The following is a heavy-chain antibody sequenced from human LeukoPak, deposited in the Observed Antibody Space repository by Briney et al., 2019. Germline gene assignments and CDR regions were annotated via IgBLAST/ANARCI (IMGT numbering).Heavy chain of an antibody. CDR2: IYTSGST. D-gene: IGHD4-17*01. J-gene: IGHJ3*02. CDR1: GGSISSGNYY. Sequence: NPSETLSLTCTVSGGSISSGNYYWSWIRQPAGKGLEWIGRIYTSGSTNYNPSLKSRVTISVDTSKNQFSLKLSSVTAADTAVYYCARGNDYGDYVEAFDIWGQGTMVTVSS. CDR3: ARGNDYGDYVEAFDI. V-gene: IGHV4-61*02.